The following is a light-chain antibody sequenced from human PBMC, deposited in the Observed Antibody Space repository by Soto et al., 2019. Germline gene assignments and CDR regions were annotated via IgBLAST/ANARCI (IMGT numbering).Light chain of an antibody. CDR2: DVS. J-gene: IGLJ3*02. CDR3: SSYRSRATVV. V-gene: IGLV2-14*03. Sequence: QSVLTQPASVSGSPGQSITISCTGTSSDVGGSKSVSWYQQHPGKAPKLMNYDVSNRPSGVSNRFSGSKSGNTASLTISGLQAEDEADYYCSSYRSRATVVFGGGTKLTVL. CDR1: SSDVGGSKS.